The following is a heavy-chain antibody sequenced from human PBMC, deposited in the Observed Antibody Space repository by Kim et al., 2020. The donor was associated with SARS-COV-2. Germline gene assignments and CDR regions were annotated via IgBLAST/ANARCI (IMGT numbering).Heavy chain of an antibody. CDR3: ARITYYYDSRGYSHGAFDI. J-gene: IGHJ3*02. Sequence: GGSLRLSCAASGFTFSDYHMSWIRQVPGKGLEWVSYISSSNSYTNYADSMKGRFTISRDNAKNSLYLQMNSLRAEDTAVYYCARITYYYDSRGYSHGAFDIWGQGTMVTVSS. D-gene: IGHD3-22*01. V-gene: IGHV3-11*03. CDR2: ISSSNSYT. CDR1: GFTFSDYH.